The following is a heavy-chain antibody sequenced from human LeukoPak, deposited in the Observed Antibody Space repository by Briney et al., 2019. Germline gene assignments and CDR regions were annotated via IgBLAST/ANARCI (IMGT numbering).Heavy chain of an antibody. V-gene: IGHV3-21*01. CDR1: GFTFSSYS. D-gene: IGHD3-3*01. CDR3: ARDRYDFWSGYPLTRAFDI. J-gene: IGHJ3*02. Sequence: GGSLRLSCAASGFTFSSYSMKWVRQAPGKGLEWVSSISSSSSYIYYADSVKGRFTISRDNAKNSLYLQMNSLRAEDTAVYYCARDRYDFWSGYPLTRAFDIWGQGTMVTVSS. CDR2: ISSSSSYI.